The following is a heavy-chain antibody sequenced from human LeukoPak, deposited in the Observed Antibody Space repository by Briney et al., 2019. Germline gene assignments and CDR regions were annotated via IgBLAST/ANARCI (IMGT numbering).Heavy chain of an antibody. V-gene: IGHV3-7*01. CDR3: ARGVYCSSTSCYPWVGPVEYYYMDV. Sequence: HPGGSLRLSCAASGFTFSSYWMSWVRQAPGKGLEWVANIKQDGSEKYYVDSVKGRFTISRDNARNSLYLQMNSLRAEDTAVYYCARGVYCSSTSCYPWVGPVEYYYMDVWGKGTTVTISS. CDR2: IKQDGSEK. CDR1: GFTFSSYW. J-gene: IGHJ6*03. D-gene: IGHD2-2*01.